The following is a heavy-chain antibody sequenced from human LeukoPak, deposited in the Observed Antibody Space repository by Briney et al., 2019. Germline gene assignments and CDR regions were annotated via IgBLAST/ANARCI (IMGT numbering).Heavy chain of an antibody. V-gene: IGHV3-23*01. CDR2: ISGSSGHT. CDR1: GLTFSSYA. D-gene: IGHD3-10*01. CDR3: ASRVGGSYFDKYFDY. J-gene: IGHJ4*02. Sequence: GGSLRLSCAASGLTFSSYAMSWVRQAPGKGLEWVSAISGSSGHTYYADSVKGRFTISRDNSKNTLYLQMNSLRAEDTAVYYCASRVGGSYFDKYFDYWGQGTLVTVSS.